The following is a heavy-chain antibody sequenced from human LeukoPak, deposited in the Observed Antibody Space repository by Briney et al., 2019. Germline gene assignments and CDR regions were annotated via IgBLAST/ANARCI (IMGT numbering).Heavy chain of an antibody. D-gene: IGHD3-9*01. CDR2: ISSSSSTI. CDR3: ARRPVRLVSNTLDY. V-gene: IGHV3-48*02. Sequence: GGSLRLSCAVSGFTFSTYSMNWVRQAPGKGLEWVSYISSSSSTIYYADSVKGRFTISRDNAKNSLYLQMNSLRDEDTGIYYCARRPVRLVSNTLDYWGQGTLVTVSS. J-gene: IGHJ4*02. CDR1: GFTFSTYS.